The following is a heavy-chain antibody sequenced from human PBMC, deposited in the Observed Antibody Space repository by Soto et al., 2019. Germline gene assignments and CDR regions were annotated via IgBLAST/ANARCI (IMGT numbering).Heavy chain of an antibody. CDR1: GYTLTELS. J-gene: IGHJ6*02. CDR2: FDPEDGET. D-gene: IGHD3-3*01. Sequence: ASVKVSCKVSGYTLTELSMHWVRQAPGKGLEWMGGFDPEDGETIYAQKFQGRVTMTEDISTDTAYMELSSLRSEDTAVYYCETTSTVLRFLELLSPYGDMDVWGQGTTVTVSS. V-gene: IGHV1-24*01. CDR3: ETTSTVLRFLELLSPYGDMDV.